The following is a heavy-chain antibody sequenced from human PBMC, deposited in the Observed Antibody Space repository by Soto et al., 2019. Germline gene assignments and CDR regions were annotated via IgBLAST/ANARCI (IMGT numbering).Heavy chain of an antibody. J-gene: IGHJ4*02. CDR3: VKDPHYYGSGTYPFDY. D-gene: IGHD3-10*01. V-gene: IGHV3-64D*06. CDR2: ISSNGGST. CDR1: GFTFSSYA. Sequence: GGSLRLCCSASGFTFSSYAMHWVRQAPGKGLEYVSAISSNGGSTYYADSVKGRFTISRDNSKNTLYLQMSSLRAEDTAVYYCVKDPHYYGSGTYPFDYWGQGTLVTVSS.